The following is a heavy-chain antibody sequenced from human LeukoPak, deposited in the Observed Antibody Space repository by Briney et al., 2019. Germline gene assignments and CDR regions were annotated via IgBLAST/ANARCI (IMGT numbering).Heavy chain of an antibody. CDR2: IEKDGSDK. D-gene: IGHD2-21*01. Sequence: GGSLRLSCAASGFTFSSYWMSWVGQAPWHWLEWVANIEKDGSDKYYVDSVKGRFTISRDNAKNSVYLQMNSLRAEDSAVYYCARSVWPEDYWGQGTLVTVSS. CDR1: GFTFSSYW. V-gene: IGHV3-7*01. CDR3: ARSVWPEDY. J-gene: IGHJ4*02.